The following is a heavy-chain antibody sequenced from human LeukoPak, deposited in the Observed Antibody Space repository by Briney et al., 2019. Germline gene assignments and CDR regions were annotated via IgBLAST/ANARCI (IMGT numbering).Heavy chain of an antibody. CDR1: GYTFTSYG. CDR2: ISAFDGNT. V-gene: IGHV1-18*01. Sequence: ASVKVSCRASGYTFTSYGFTWVRQAPGQGPEWMGWISAFDGNTNSAQKFQGRVTMTTDTSSSTAYMELRSLTSDDTAVYYCARDGYGSGKGFFDYWGQGTLVTVSS. J-gene: IGHJ4*02. CDR3: ARDGYGSGKGFFDY. D-gene: IGHD3-10*01.